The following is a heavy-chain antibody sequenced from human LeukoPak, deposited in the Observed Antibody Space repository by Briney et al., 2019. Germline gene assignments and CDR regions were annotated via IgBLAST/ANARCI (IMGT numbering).Heavy chain of an antibody. D-gene: IGHD3-9*01. Sequence: SVKVSCKASGGTFSSYAISWVRQAPGQGLEWMGGIIPIFGTANYAQKFQGRVTITADKSTSAAYMELSSLRSEDTAVYCCARDQADILTGYYTPPEYYYYGMDVWGKGTTVTVSS. CDR3: ARDQADILTGYYTPPEYYYYGMDV. CDR1: GGTFSSYA. CDR2: IIPIFGTA. J-gene: IGHJ6*04. V-gene: IGHV1-69*06.